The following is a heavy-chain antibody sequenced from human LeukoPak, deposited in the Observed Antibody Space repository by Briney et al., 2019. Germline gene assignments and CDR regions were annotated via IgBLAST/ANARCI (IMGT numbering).Heavy chain of an antibody. CDR1: GYTFTGYY. CDR3: ARLLRFLEWVSYYGMDV. D-gene: IGHD3-3*01. CDR2: INPNSGGT. V-gene: IGHV1-2*02. J-gene: IGHJ6*02. Sequence: WASVKVSCKASGYTFTGYYMHWVRQAPGQGLEWMGWINPNSGGTNYAQKFQGRVTMTRDTSISTAYMELSRLRSDDTAVYYCARLLRFLEWVSYYGMDVWGQGTTVTVSS.